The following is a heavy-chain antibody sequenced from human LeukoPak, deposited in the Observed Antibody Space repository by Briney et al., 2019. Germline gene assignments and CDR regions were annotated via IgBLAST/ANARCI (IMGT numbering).Heavy chain of an antibody. Sequence: GGSLRLSCAASGFTFSSYNMNWVRQAPGKGLEWVSSISSSSRYKYYADSVKGRFTISRDNAKNSLYLQMNSLRPEDTAVYYCAKDDAWLQYGNWGRGTLVTVSS. CDR2: ISSSSRYK. D-gene: IGHD5-24*01. CDR3: AKDDAWLQYGN. CDR1: GFTFSSYN. J-gene: IGHJ4*02. V-gene: IGHV3-21*04.